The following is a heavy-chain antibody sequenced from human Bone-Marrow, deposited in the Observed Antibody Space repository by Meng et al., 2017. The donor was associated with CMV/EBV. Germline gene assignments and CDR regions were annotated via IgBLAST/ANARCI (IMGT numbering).Heavy chain of an antibody. J-gene: IGHJ6*02. CDR2: ISYDGSNK. V-gene: IGHV3-30-3*01. D-gene: IGHD5-24*01. CDR3: ARDEQEMATIRYYYYGMDV. Sequence: GESLKISCAASGFTFSSYAMHWVRQAPGKGLEWVAVISYDGSNKYYADSVKGRFTISRDNSKNTLCLQMNSLRAEDTAVYYCARDEQEMATIRYYYYGMDVWGQGTTVTVSS. CDR1: GFTFSSYA.